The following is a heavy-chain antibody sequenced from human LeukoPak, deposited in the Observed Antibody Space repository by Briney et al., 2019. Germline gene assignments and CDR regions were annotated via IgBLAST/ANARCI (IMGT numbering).Heavy chain of an antibody. Sequence: PSETLSLTCTVSSGSISNYYWNWIRQPPGKGLEWIGYIYYSGSTNYNPSLKSRVTISVDTSKNQFSLKLSSVTAADTAVYYCAREGPPNYDTIWGQGTMVTVSS. D-gene: IGHD3-9*01. V-gene: IGHV4-59*01. J-gene: IGHJ3*02. CDR2: IYYSGST. CDR1: SGSISNYY. CDR3: AREGPPNYDTI.